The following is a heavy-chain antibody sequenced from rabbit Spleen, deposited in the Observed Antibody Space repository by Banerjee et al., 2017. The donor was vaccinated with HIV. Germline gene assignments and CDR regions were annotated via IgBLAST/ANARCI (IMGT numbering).Heavy chain of an antibody. CDR2: INAVTGKA. D-gene: IGHD8-1*01. V-gene: IGHV1S45*01. J-gene: IGHJ4*01. CDR3: ARDAGRGPYIDGYFDL. Sequence: QEQLVESGGGLVKPEGSLKLSCTASGFSFSNKAVMCWVRQAPGKGLEWIACINAVTGKAVYASWAKGRFTFSKTSSTTVTLQMTSLPVADTATFFCARDAGRGPYIDGYFDLWGPGTLVTVS. CDR1: GFSFSNKAV.